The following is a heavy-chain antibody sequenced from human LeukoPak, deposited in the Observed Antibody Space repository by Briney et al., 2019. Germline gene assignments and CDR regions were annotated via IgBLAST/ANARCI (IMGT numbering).Heavy chain of an antibody. D-gene: IGHD3-10*01. J-gene: IGHJ4*02. V-gene: IGHV3-23*01. CDR1: GFTFSSYA. CDR3: AKDRYYYGSGSYFFPYFDY. Sequence: GSLRLSCAASGFTFSSYAMSWVRQAPGKGLEWVSAISGSGGSTYYADSVKGRFTISRDNSKNTLYLQMNSLRAEDTAVHYCAKDRYYYGSGSYFFPYFDYWGQGTLVTVSS. CDR2: ISGSGGST.